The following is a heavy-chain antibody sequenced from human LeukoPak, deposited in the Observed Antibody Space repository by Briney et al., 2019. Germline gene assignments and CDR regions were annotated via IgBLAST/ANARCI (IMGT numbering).Heavy chain of an antibody. Sequence: GASVKVSCKASGYTFTNYGVSWVRQAPGQGLEWMRWISAYNGNTNYAQKLQGRVTMTTDTSTSTAYMELRSLRSDDTAVYYCARGGEVNGWSQVVSYYSYMDVWGKGTTVTVSS. J-gene: IGHJ6*03. CDR2: ISAYNGNT. D-gene: IGHD6-19*01. CDR3: ARGGEVNGWSQVVSYYSYMDV. V-gene: IGHV1-18*01. CDR1: GYTFTNYG.